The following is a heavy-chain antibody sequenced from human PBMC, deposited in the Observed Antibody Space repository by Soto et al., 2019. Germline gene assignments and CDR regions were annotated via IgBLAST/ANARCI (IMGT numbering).Heavy chain of an antibody. CDR2: INPNSGGT. D-gene: IGHD5-18*01. CDR1: GYTFTGYY. V-gene: IGHV1-2*02. Sequence: ASVKVSCKASGYTFTGYYMHWVRQAPGQGLEWMGWINPNSGGTNYAQKFQGRFTISRDNAKNALYLQMNSLRAEDTAVYYCARGVDTAMPNYYYYGMDVWGQGTTVTVSS. CDR3: ARGVDTAMPNYYYYGMDV. J-gene: IGHJ6*02.